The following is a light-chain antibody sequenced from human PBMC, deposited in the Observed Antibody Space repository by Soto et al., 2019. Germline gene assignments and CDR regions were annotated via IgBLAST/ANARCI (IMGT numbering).Light chain of an antibody. CDR3: QQYYTSPYT. Sequence: DIVMTQSPDSLAVSLGERATINCKSSQSVLYSSNNKNYLAWYQHKPGQPPKLLFYCASTRQSGVPDRFSGSGSGTDFTLTISSRQAEDVAVYYCQQYYTSPYTFGQGTKLEFK. CDR2: CAS. V-gene: IGKV4-1*01. J-gene: IGKJ2*01. CDR1: QSVLYSSNNKNY.